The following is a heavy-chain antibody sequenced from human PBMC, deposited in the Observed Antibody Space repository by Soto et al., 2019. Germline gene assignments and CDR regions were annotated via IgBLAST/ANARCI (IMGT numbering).Heavy chain of an antibody. V-gene: IGHV1-18*01. J-gene: IGHJ4*02. D-gene: IGHD3-10*01. Sequence: QVQLVQSGPEVKEPGASVKVSCKASGYIFPSYGISWVRQAPGQGLEWMGWISAYNGNTNYAQKFQGRVTMTTDTSTMTSYMELRSLRSDDTAIYYCARDRAAGFDSWGQGTLVTVSS. CDR2: ISAYNGNT. CDR3: ARDRAAGFDS. CDR1: GYIFPSYG.